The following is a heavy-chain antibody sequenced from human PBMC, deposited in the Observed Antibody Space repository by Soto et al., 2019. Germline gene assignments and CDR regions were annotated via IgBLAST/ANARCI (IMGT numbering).Heavy chain of an antibody. CDR3: TTAVLRFLEWLPDY. Sequence: GGSLRLSCAASGFTFSGSAMHWVRQAPGKGLEWVGRIKSKTDGGTTDYAAPVKGRFTISRDDSKNTLYLQMNSLKTEDTAVYYCTTAVLRFLEWLPDYWGQGTLVTVSS. D-gene: IGHD3-3*01. CDR1: GFTFSGSA. V-gene: IGHV3-15*07. J-gene: IGHJ4*02. CDR2: IKSKTDGGTT.